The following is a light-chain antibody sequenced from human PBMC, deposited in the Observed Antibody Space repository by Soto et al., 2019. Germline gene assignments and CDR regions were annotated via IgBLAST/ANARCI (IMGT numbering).Light chain of an antibody. CDR2: DAS. CDR1: QDISNF. Sequence: DIQMTQSPSSLSTSVGDRVTITCQASQDISNFLNWYQHKPGKAPKVLIYDASNLKTGVPSRFSGRGSGTDFTFTISSLQPEDIATYYCQQYDSLPYTFGQGTKLQIK. V-gene: IGKV1-33*01. J-gene: IGKJ2*01. CDR3: QQYDSLPYT.